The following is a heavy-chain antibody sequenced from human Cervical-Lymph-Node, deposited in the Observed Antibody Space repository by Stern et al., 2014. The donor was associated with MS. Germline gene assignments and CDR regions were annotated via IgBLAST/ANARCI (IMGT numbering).Heavy chain of an antibody. CDR1: GGV. V-gene: IGHV1-69*01. Sequence: QVQLVQSGADVKKPGSAVRVSCKASGGVSWLRQAPGQGLEYMGGIIRPVGTAHYAQRFQGRLTITADPSRKTTYMELRSLRSDDTAVYYCARGTGDNWFDPWGQGTLVSVSS. D-gene: IGHD3-10*01. CDR2: IIRPVGTA. J-gene: IGHJ5*02. CDR3: ARGTGDNWFDP.